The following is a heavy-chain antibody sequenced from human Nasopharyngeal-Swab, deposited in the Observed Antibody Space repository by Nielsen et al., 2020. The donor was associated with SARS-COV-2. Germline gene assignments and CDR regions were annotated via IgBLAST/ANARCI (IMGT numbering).Heavy chain of an antibody. V-gene: IGHV4-30-4*01. D-gene: IGHD2-2*01. Sequence: RQAPGKGLEWIGYVFGSGSTNYNPALKSRVTISVDTSKNQFSLRLSSVTAADTAVYYCARAEVPAALDYWGQGTLVTVSS. CDR3: ARAEVPAALDY. J-gene: IGHJ4*02. CDR2: VFGSGST.